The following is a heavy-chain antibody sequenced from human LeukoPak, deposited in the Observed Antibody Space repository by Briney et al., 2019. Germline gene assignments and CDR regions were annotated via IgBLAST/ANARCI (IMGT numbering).Heavy chain of an antibody. CDR3: ARDSKHSVVVTASPDY. Sequence: PGGSLRLSCAASGFTFTDYYMSWICQAPGKGLEWVSYISTSGSTIYYADSVKGRFTISRDNSKNTLYLQMNSLRAEDTAVYYCARDSKHSVVVTASPDYWGQGTLVTVSS. J-gene: IGHJ4*02. CDR2: ISTSGSTI. D-gene: IGHD2-21*02. CDR1: GFTFTDYY. V-gene: IGHV3-11*04.